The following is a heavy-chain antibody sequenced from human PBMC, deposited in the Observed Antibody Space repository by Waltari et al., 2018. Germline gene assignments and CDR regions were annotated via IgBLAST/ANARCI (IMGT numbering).Heavy chain of an antibody. J-gene: IGHJ4*02. Sequence: QVPLQASGPGPVKPSQTLTLTCNVAGGSLRRPYYWSWIRQSPGKGLEWIGYVYHSGGTLYNPTLNNRVTMSVDRSKNQFSLRLTSLTAADTAVYFCARGGGGYDKYYFDLWGQGTLVTVSS. D-gene: IGHD5-12*01. V-gene: IGHV4-30-4*01. CDR1: GGSLRRPYY. CDR3: ARGGGGYDKYYFDL. CDR2: VYHSGGT.